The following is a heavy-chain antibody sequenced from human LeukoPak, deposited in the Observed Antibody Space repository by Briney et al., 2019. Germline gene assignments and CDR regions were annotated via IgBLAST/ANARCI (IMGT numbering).Heavy chain of an antibody. CDR1: GGSISSYY. CDR2: IYYSGST. CDR3: ARHERYSSSWYFDY. D-gene: IGHD6-13*01. V-gene: IGHV4-59*08. J-gene: IGHJ4*02. Sequence: SVTLSLTCTVSGGSISSYYWSWIRQPPGKGLEWIGYIYYSGSTNYNPSLKSRVTISVDTSKNQFSLKLSSVTAADTAVYCCARHERYSSSWYFDYWGQGTLVTVSS.